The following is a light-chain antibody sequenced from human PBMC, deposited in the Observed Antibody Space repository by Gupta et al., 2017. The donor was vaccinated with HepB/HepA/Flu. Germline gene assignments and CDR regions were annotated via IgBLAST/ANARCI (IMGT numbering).Light chain of an antibody. CDR3: RQQDSYPKT. J-gene: IGKJ1*01. CDR1: QDIKND. Sequence: DIQMTQSPSSLSGSVGDRVTITCRASQDIKNDLGWYQQKPGKAPKRLSYSASSVQSGVPSMFSGSGSGTEFTLTISSLQPEDFATYYCRQQDSYPKTFGQGTKVEIK. CDR2: SAS. V-gene: IGKV1-17*01.